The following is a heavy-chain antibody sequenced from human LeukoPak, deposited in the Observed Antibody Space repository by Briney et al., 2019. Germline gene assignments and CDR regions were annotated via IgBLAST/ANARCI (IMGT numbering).Heavy chain of an antibody. CDR1: GFSFSDYY. CDR2: ISSTSPSAI. Sequence: NPGGSLRLSCAASGFSFSDYYMSWIRQAPGKGLEWVSLISSTSPSAISYGDSVKGRLTTSRDNGRNSLFLQMNSLRAEDTATYYCAGHARGSFLVYWGQGILVTVST. V-gene: IGHV3-11*01. D-gene: IGHD6-6*01. CDR3: AGHARGSFLVY. J-gene: IGHJ4*02.